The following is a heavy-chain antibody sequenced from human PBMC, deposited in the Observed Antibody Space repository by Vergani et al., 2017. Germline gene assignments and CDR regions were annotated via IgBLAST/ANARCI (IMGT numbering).Heavy chain of an antibody. D-gene: IGHD6-19*01. V-gene: IGHV4-39*01. J-gene: IGHJ4*02. CDR2: IYYSGST. CDR1: GGSISSSSYY. CDR3: ARLGGAVAEFDY. Sequence: QLQLQESGPGLVKPSETLSLTCTISGGSISSSSYYWGWIRQPPGKGLEWIGSIYYSGSTYYNPSLKSRVTISVDTSKNQFSLKLSSVTAADTAVYYCARLGGAVAEFDYWGQGTLVTVSS.